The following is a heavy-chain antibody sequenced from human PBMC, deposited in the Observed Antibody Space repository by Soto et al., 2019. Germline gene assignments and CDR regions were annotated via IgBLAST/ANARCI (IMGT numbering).Heavy chain of an antibody. CDR2: ISYSGYT. CDR1: GGSISSISNHY. V-gene: IGHV4-61*05. D-gene: IGHD3-10*01. J-gene: IGHJ6*02. CDR3: ATQGFGVLHGLVDF. Sequence: PSETLSLTCTVSGGSISSISNHYCSWIRLPPGKGLEWIGYISYSGYTSYNPSLKSRVIISVDTSKNQFSLNLTSVTAADTALYYCATQGFGVLHGLVDFRGQGTMVTVSS.